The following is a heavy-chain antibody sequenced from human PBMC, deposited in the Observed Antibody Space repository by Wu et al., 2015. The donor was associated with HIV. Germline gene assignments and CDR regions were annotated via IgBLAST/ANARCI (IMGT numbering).Heavy chain of an antibody. CDR1: GGTFGNYA. CDR3: AGREGTRQSGRGRRILTYNYDSSGDFFYYMDV. D-gene: IGHD3-22*01. Sequence: QVQLVQSGAEVKKPGSSVKVSCKTSGGTFGNYAITWVRQAPGQRLEWMGGIIPMFLTTNYGHKFQGRVTITADGSTGTAYMELSSLRPDDTAVYYCAGREGTRQSGRGRRILTYNYDSSGDFFYYMDVVGHDGTRVIVSS. CDR2: IIPMFLTT. V-gene: IGHV1-69*12. J-gene: IGHJ6*03.